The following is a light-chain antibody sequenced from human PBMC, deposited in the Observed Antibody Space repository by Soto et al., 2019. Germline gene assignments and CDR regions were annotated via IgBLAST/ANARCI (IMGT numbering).Light chain of an antibody. CDR3: SSYTSSSTLSV. CDR1: SSDVGGYNH. V-gene: IGLV2-14*01. CDR2: DVS. J-gene: IGLJ1*01. Sequence: QSVLTQPASVSGSPGQSITISCTGTSSDVGGYNHVSWYQQHPGKAPKLMIYDVSNRPSGVSNRFSGSKSGNTASLTISGLQAEDEADYYCSSYTSSSTLSVFGTGTKVTVL.